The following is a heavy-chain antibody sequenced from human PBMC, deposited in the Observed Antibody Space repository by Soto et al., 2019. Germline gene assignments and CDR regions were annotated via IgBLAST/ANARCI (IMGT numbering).Heavy chain of an antibody. V-gene: IGHV1-18*01. CDR3: ARGGSSWSAEYYQH. CDR2: ISGYNGEK. CDR1: GYTFTNYG. D-gene: IGHD6-13*01. J-gene: IGHJ1*01. Sequence: QVPLVQSGAEVKKPGASVKVSCKASGYTFTNYGINWVRQAPEQGPKWMGWISGYNGEKKYAQSLHGRVTMTTDTSTSTAYMELRSLRSDDTAVYYCARGGSSWSAEYYQHWGQGTLVIVSS.